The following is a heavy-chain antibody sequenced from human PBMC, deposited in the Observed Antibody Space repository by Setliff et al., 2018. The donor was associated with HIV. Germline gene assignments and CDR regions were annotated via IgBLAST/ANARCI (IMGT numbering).Heavy chain of an antibody. CDR2: INPDGRQR. CDR1: GFTFTTYW. V-gene: IGHV3-7*01. D-gene: IGHD2-2*01. CDR3: AREDQLLSGHYYYNGMDV. J-gene: IGHJ6*02. Sequence: GSLRLSCAVSGFTFTTYWMTWVRQAPGKGLEWVANINPDGRQRNYADSVKGRFTISRDNADNSLYLQMNSLRAEDTAVYYCAREDQLLSGHYYYNGMDVWGQGTTVTVSS.